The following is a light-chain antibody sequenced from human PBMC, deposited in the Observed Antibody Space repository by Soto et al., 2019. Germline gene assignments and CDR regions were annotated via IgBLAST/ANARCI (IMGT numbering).Light chain of an antibody. CDR3: QQYGSSGT. J-gene: IGKJ1*01. V-gene: IGKV1-5*01. CDR2: DAS. CDR1: ESMSCW. Sequence: IPMIPSPSTLSASVGDRVTITCRASESMSCWLAWYQQKPGNAPKLLIYDASNLQSGVPSRFSGSGSGTEFTLTISRLEPEDFAVYYCQQYGSSGTFGQGTKVDIK.